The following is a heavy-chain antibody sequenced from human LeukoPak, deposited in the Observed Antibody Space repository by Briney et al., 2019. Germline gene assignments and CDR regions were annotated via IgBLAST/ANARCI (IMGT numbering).Heavy chain of an antibody. CDR2: IIPIFGTA. Sequence: GSSVKVSCKASGGTFSSYAISWVRQAPGQGLEWMGGIIPIFGTANYAQKFQGRVTITADESRSTAYMELSSLRSEDTAVYYCARDPPGGAAADAALDYWGQGTLVTVSS. J-gene: IGHJ4*02. CDR1: GGTFSSYA. CDR3: ARDPPGGAAADAALDY. D-gene: IGHD6-13*01. V-gene: IGHV1-69*01.